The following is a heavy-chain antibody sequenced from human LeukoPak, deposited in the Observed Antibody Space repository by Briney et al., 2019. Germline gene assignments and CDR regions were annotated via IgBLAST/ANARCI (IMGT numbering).Heavy chain of an antibody. D-gene: IGHD1-26*01. V-gene: IGHV3-53*01. Sequence: GGSLRLSCAASGFTVTSNYISWVRQAPGKGLEWVSVIYSGGNTYYGDSVKGRFTISRHNSKNTLYLQMNSLRAEDTAVYYCARNIVGATSDAFDIWGQGTMVTVSS. CDR3: ARNIVGATSDAFDI. J-gene: IGHJ3*02. CDR2: IYSGGNT. CDR1: GFTVTSNY.